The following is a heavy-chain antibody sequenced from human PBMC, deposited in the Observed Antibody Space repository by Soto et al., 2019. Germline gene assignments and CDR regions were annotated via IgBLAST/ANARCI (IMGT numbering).Heavy chain of an antibody. J-gene: IGHJ6*03. CDR2: ISSSSSYI. CDR3: ARDYSNERAFFGEYMDV. V-gene: IGHV3-21*01. D-gene: IGHD4-4*01. CDR1: GFTFSSYS. Sequence: GGSLRLSCAASGFTFSSYSMNWVRQAPGKGLEWVSSISSSSSYIYYADSVKGRFTISRDNAKNSLYLQMNSLRAEDTAVYYCARDYSNERAFFGEYMDVSGKGTTVTLSS.